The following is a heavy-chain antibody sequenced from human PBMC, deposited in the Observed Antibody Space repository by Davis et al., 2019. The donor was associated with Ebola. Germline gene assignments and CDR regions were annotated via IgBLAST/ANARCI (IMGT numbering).Heavy chain of an antibody. V-gene: IGHV3-23*01. CDR1: GFTFSSCA. Sequence: GESLKISCAASGFTFSSCAMSWVRQAPGKGLEWVSAISGSGGSTYYADSVKGRFTISRDNSKNTLYLQMNSLRAEDTAVYYCAKEEEADASGALYYYYYGMDVWGQGTTVTVSS. CDR3: AKEEEADASGALYYYYYGMDV. CDR2: ISGSGGST. J-gene: IGHJ6*02. D-gene: IGHD2-8*01.